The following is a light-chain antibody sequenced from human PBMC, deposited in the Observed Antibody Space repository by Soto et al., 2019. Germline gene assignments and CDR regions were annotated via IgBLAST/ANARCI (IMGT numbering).Light chain of an antibody. CDR2: GAS. J-gene: IGKJ3*01. Sequence: ETGLRQSPGTLSLSPGERATLSCWASQSVSSSYLAWYQQKPGQAPRLLIYGASSRATGIPDRFSGSGSGTDFTLTISRLEPEDFAVYYCQQYGSSSFTFGPGTKVDIK. CDR3: QQYGSSSFT. CDR1: QSVSSSY. V-gene: IGKV3-20*01.